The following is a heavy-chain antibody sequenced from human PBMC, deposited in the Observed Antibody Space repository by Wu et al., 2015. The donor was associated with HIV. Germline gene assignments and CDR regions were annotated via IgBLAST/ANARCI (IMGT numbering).Heavy chain of an antibody. J-gene: IGHJ4*02. CDR3: AREREMARYFDY. CDR1: GYTLTELS. D-gene: IGHD5-24*01. CDR2: IIPIFGTA. V-gene: IGHV1-69*13. Sequence: QVQLVQSGAEVKKPGASVKVSCKVSGYTLTELSMHWVRQAPGKGLEWMGGIIPIFGTANYAQKFQGRVTITADESTSTAYMELSSLRSEDTAVYYCAREREMARYFDYWGQGTLVHRLL.